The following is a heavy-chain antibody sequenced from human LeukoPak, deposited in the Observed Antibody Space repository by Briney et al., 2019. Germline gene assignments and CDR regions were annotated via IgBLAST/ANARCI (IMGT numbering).Heavy chain of an antibody. CDR3: ARPLRIAAAGYLDY. Sequence: ASVKVSCKTSGGTFSSYAISWVRQAPGQGLEWIGRIIPILGIANYAQKFQGRVTITADKSTSTAYMELSSLRSEDTAVYYCARPLRIAAAGYLDYWGQGTLVTVSS. J-gene: IGHJ4*02. CDR2: IIPILGIA. D-gene: IGHD6-13*01. CDR1: GGTFSSYA. V-gene: IGHV1-69*04.